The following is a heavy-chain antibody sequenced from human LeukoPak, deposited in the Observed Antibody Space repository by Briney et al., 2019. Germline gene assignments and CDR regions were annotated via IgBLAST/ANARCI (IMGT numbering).Heavy chain of an antibody. D-gene: IGHD2-15*01. V-gene: IGHV4-4*07. CDR2: IYASGNT. Sequence: SETLSLTCTVSGGSISSYYRSWVRQPAGKGLEWIGRIYASGNTNYNPSLKGRVTMTVDTSKNQFSLNLSSVTAADTAVYYCARDCRPSGGRYCSAVGIDFWGQGTLVTVSS. CDR1: GGSISSYY. CDR3: ARDCRPSGGRYCSAVGIDF. J-gene: IGHJ4*02.